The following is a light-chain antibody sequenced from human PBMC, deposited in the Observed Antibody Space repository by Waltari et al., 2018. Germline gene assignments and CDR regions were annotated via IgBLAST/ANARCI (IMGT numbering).Light chain of an antibody. Sequence: EIVLTQSPPTLSLSPAERAPLSCRASQSISIYLAWYQQKFGQPPRLLIYEASSRATGIPDRFSGSGSGTDFSLTISRLEPEDFAVYYCQKYGTLPATFGQGTKVEIK. CDR2: EAS. J-gene: IGKJ1*01. CDR1: QSISIY. CDR3: QKYGTLPAT. V-gene: IGKV3-20*01.